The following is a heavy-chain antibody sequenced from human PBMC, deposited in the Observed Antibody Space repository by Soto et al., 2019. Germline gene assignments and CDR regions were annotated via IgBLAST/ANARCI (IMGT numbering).Heavy chain of an antibody. D-gene: IGHD3-3*01. J-gene: IGHJ6*02. CDR3: ARYRADYDFWSGYYYYYGMDV. Sequence: SETLSLTCTVSGGSISSYYWSWIRQPPGKGLEWIGYIYYSGSTNYNPSLKSRVTISVDTSKNQFSLKLSSVTAADTAVYYCARYRADYDFWSGYYYYYGMDVWGQGTTVTVSS. CDR2: IYYSGST. V-gene: IGHV4-59*01. CDR1: GGSISSYY.